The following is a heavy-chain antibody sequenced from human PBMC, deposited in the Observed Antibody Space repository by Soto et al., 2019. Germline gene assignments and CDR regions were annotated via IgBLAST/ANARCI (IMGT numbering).Heavy chain of an antibody. V-gene: IGHV4-28*01. CDR2: IYYSGTT. CDR1: VYSISSSNW. J-gene: IGHJ4*02. CDR3: ARREIQGPIDY. D-gene: IGHD1-26*01. Sequence: QVQLQESGPGLVKPSDTLSPTCAVSVYSISSSNWWGWIRLPPGKGLEWIGYIYYSGTTYYNPSLKSRVTMSVDTSKNQFSLKLTSVTAVDTAVYYCARREIQGPIDYWGQGTLVTVSS.